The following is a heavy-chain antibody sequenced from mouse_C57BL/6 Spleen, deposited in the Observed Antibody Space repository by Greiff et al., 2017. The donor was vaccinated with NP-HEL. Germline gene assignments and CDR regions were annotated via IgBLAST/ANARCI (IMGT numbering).Heavy chain of an antibody. CDR2: IDPETGGT. Sequence: VKLMESGAELVRPGASVTLSCKASGYTFTDYEMHWVKQTPVHGLEWIGAIDPETGGTAYNQKFKGKAILTADKSSSTAYMELRSLTSEDSAVYYCTRDSNDAMDYWGQGTSVTVSS. D-gene: IGHD2-5*01. CDR3: TRDSNDAMDY. V-gene: IGHV1-15*01. J-gene: IGHJ4*01. CDR1: GYTFTDYE.